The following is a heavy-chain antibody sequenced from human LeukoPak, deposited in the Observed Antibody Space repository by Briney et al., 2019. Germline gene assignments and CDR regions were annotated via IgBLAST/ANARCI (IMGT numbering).Heavy chain of an antibody. CDR2: INNSSSTI. D-gene: IGHD6-13*01. V-gene: IGHV3-48*01. CDR3: ARECGSSWYFGMDV. J-gene: IGHJ6*02. Sequence: GGSLRLSCAASGFTFSTYSMNWVRQAPGKGLDWVSYINNSSSTIYYADSVKGRFTISRDNAKNTLYLQMNSLRAEDTAVYYCARECGSSWYFGMDVWGQGTTVTVSS. CDR1: GFTFSTYS.